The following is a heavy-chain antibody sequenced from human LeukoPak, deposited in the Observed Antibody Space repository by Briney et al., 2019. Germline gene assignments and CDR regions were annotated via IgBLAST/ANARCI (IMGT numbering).Heavy chain of an antibody. Sequence: GGSLRLSCAASGFTFDDYGMSWVRQAPGKGLEWVSGINWNGGSTGYADSVKGRFTISRDNAENSLYLQMNSLRAEDTALYHCARDGESSSWGNTWFDPWGQGTLVTVSS. CDR3: ARDGESSSWGNTWFDP. CDR1: GFTFDDYG. D-gene: IGHD6-13*01. CDR2: INWNGGST. J-gene: IGHJ5*02. V-gene: IGHV3-20*01.